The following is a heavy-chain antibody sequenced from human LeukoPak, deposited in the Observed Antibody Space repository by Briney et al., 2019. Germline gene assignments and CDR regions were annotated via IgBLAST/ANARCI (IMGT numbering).Heavy chain of an antibody. CDR3: AKDMRHTDY. D-gene: IGHD2-21*01. CDR1: GFTFDDYA. Sequence: GGSLRLSCAVSGFTFDDYAMHWVRQVPGKGLEWVSGINWNSDSIGYADSVKGRFTTSRDNAKNSLYLQMNSLRAEDTAVYYCAKDMRHTDYWGQGTLVTVSS. J-gene: IGHJ4*02. V-gene: IGHV3-9*01. CDR2: INWNSDSI.